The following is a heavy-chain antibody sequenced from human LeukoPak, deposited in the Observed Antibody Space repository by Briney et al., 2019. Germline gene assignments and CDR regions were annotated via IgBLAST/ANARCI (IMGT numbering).Heavy chain of an antibody. CDR3: ARTDPSGTTSH. CDR1: GGSITNYY. V-gene: IGHV4-59*01. CDR2: IYYSGST. J-gene: IGHJ4*02. Sequence: SETLSLTCTVSGGSITNYYWSWIRQPPGKGLEWIGYIYYSGSTNYNPSLKSRVTLSVDTSRNQFSLSLRSMTAADTAVYYCARTDPSGTTSHWGQGTLVTVSS. D-gene: IGHD1-1*01.